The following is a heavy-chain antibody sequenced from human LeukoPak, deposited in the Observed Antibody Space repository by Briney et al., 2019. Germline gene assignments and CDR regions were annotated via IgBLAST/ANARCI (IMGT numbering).Heavy chain of an antibody. Sequence: PGGSLRLSCAASGFTFSSNSMNWVRQAPGRGLEWVSYISSSSSTIYYADSVKGRFTISRDNAKNSIYLQMNSLRAEDTGVYYCARNGGSARIIDYWGQGTLVTVSS. CDR3: ARNGGSARIIDY. J-gene: IGHJ4*02. V-gene: IGHV3-48*01. D-gene: IGHD2-15*01. CDR2: ISSSSSTI. CDR1: GFTFSSNS.